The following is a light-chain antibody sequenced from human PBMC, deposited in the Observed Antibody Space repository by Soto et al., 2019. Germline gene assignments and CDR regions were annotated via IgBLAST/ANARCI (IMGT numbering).Light chain of an antibody. CDR2: DAS. CDR1: QSISDT. Sequence: EIVMTQSPATLSVSPGGRSTLSCMASQSISDTLAWYQQKPGQAPRLLIYDASNRATGIPARFSGSGSGTDFTLTISSLEPEDFAVYYCQHRSNWPRTFGQGTKVDIK. CDR3: QHRSNWPRT. V-gene: IGKV3-11*01. J-gene: IGKJ1*01.